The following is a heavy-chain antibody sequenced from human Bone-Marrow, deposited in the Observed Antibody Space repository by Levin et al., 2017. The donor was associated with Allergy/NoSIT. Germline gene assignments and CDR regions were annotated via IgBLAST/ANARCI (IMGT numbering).Heavy chain of an antibody. D-gene: IGHD2-2*01. J-gene: IGHJ4*02. Sequence: AGGSLRLSCAASGFTFSSYGMHWVRQAPGKGLEWVAVIWYDGSNKYYADSVKGRFTISRDNSKNTLYLQMNSLRAEDTAVYYCARGVSAGYIVVVPVPPDYWGQGTLVTVSS. CDR1: GFTFSSYG. V-gene: IGHV3-33*01. CDR2: IWYDGSNK. CDR3: ARGVSAGYIVVVPVPPDY.